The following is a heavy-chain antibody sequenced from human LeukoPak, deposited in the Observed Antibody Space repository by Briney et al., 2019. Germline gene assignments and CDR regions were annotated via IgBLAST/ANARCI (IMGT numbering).Heavy chain of an antibody. J-gene: IGHJ4*02. CDR3: ARQTAMGRSGDY. Sequence: GRSLRLSCAASGFTFSSYGMHWVRQAPGKGLEWVAVIWYDGSNKYYADSVKGRFTISRDNSKNTLYLQMNSLKASDTAIYYCARQTAMGRSGDYWGQGTLVTVSS. D-gene: IGHD7-27*01. CDR1: GFTFSSYG. V-gene: IGHV3-33*01. CDR2: IWYDGSNK.